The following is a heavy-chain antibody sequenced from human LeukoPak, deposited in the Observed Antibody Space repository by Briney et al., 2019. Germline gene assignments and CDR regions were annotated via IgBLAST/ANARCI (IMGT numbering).Heavy chain of an antibody. CDR2: IYYSGST. Sequence: SETLSLTCTVSGGSISSSSYYWGWIRQPPGKGLEWIGSIYYSGSTYYNPFLKSRVTISVDTSKNQFSLKLSSVTAADTAVYYCARHLRGVIVFFPYYFDYWGQGTLVTVSS. CDR1: GGSISSSSYY. CDR3: ARHLRGVIVFFPYYFDY. J-gene: IGHJ4*02. D-gene: IGHD3-16*02. V-gene: IGHV4-39*01.